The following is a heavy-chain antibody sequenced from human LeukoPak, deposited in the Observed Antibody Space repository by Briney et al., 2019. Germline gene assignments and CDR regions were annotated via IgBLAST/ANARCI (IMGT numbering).Heavy chain of an antibody. Sequence: PSETLSLTCAVYGGSFSGYYWSWIRQPPGKGLEWIGEINHSGSTNYNPSRKSRVTISVDTSKNQFSLKLSSVTAADTAVYYCARAYRLLYCSSTSCWPYYFDYWGQGTLVTVSS. D-gene: IGHD2-2*01. CDR1: GGSFSGYY. V-gene: IGHV4-34*01. CDR2: INHSGST. CDR3: ARAYRLLYCSSTSCWPYYFDY. J-gene: IGHJ4*02.